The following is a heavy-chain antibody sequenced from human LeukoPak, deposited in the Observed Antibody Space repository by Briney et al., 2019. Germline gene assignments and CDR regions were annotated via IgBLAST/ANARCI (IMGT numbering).Heavy chain of an antibody. Sequence: PSETLSLTCTVSGGSISSGSYSWSWVRQLPGKGLEWIGYIYHSGNTYSSASLRNRVTISVDRSKNQFSLKLTSVTAADTAVYFCARSLIRGDQNWLDPWGQGTLVTVSS. CDR3: ARSLIRGDQNWLDP. V-gene: IGHV4-30-2*01. J-gene: IGHJ5*02. CDR1: GGSISSGSYS. D-gene: IGHD3-10*01. CDR2: IYHSGNT.